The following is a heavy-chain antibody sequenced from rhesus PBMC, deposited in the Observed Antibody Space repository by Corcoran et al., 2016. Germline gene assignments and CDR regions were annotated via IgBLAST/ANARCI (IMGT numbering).Heavy chain of an antibody. CDR1: GGSISDDYY. J-gene: IGHJ4*01. D-gene: IGHD6-31*01. CDR2: IYGIGGGT. Sequence: QVQLQESGPGLVKPSETLSLTCAVSGGSISDDYYWSWIRQPPGKGLEWICFIYGIGGGTDSNPSLNNRVTLSIATSTNQFSLKLSSVTAADTAVYYCARDSSGWILFDYWGQGVLVTVSS. V-gene: IGHV4-106*01. CDR3: ARDSSGWILFDY.